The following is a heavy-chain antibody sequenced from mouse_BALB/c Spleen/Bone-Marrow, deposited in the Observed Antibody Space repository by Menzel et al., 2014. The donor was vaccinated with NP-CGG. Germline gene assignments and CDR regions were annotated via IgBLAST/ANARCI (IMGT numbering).Heavy chain of an antibody. D-gene: IGHD1-2*01. Sequence: VQLQQSGAEQVRPGASVKISCKAFGYTFTKHHINWVKQRPGQGLDWIGYINPYNDYTSYNQKFKGKATLTVDKSSSTAYMDLSSLTSEDSAVCYCAREDYGAWFAYWGQGTLVTVSA. J-gene: IGHJ3*01. CDR2: INPYNDYT. CDR1: GYTFTKHH. V-gene: IGHV1S45*01. CDR3: AREDYGAWFAY.